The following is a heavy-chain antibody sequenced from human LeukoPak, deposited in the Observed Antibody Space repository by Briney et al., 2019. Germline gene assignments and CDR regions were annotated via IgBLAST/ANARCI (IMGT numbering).Heavy chain of an antibody. J-gene: IGHJ4*02. CDR1: GYTFTDYY. V-gene: IGHV1-2*02. CDR2: TDPNSGDT. CDR3: ARDRGGSGSYYDLAY. Sequence: VASVKVSCKTSGYTFTDYYIHWVRQAPGHGPEWMGWTDPNSGDTNFAQKFQGRVTMTRDKSIRTAYMELTWLTSDDTAVYYCARDRGGSGSYYDLAYWGQGTLVTVSS. D-gene: IGHD3-10*01.